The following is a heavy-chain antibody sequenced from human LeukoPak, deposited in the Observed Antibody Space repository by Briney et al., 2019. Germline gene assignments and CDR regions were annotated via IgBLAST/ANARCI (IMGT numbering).Heavy chain of an antibody. Sequence: GGSLRLSCAASGFTFSDFYMTWIRQAPGKGLEWVSYISSSGSTIYYADSVKGRFTTSRDNAKNSLYLQMNSLRAEDTAEYYCARGRGYSYGHTDYWGQGTLVTVSS. D-gene: IGHD5-18*01. CDR2: ISSSGSTI. CDR3: ARGRGYSYGHTDY. V-gene: IGHV3-11*04. J-gene: IGHJ4*02. CDR1: GFTFSDFY.